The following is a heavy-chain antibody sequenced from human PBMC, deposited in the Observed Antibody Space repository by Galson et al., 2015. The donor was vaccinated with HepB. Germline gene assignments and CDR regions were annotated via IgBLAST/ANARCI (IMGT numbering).Heavy chain of an antibody. CDR2: IYWNDDK. CDR1: GFSLSTSGVG. J-gene: IGHJ2*01. CDR3: ARSRYYYDSSGYRNHWYFDL. V-gene: IGHV2-5*01. D-gene: IGHD3-22*01. Sequence: PALVKPTQTLTLTCTFSGFSLSTSGVGVGWIRQPPGKALEWLALIYWNDDKRYSPSLKSRLTITKDTSKNQVVLTMTNMDPVDTATYYCARSRYYYDSSGYRNHWYFDLWGRGTLVTVSS.